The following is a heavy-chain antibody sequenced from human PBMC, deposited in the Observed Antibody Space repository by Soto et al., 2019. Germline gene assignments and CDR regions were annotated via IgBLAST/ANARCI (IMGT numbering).Heavy chain of an antibody. Sequence: PGGSLRLSCAASGFTFSSYAMSWVRQAPGKGLEWVSAISGSGGSTYYADSVKGRFTISRDNSKNTLYLQMNSLRAEDTAVYYCAKVPIECSGGGCYDYYGMDVWGQGTTVTVSS. CDR3: AKVPIECSGGGCYDYYGMDV. CDR1: GFTFSSYA. J-gene: IGHJ6*02. V-gene: IGHV3-23*01. D-gene: IGHD2-15*01. CDR2: ISGSGGST.